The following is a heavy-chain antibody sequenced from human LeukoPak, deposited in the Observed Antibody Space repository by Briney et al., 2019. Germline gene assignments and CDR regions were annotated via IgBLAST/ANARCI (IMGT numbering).Heavy chain of an antibody. CDR1: GFTFSSYG. D-gene: IGHD2-15*01. Sequence: PGGSLRLSCAASGFTFSSYGMHWVRQAPGKGLEWVAVISYDGSNKYYADSVKGRFTISRDNSKNTLYLQMNSLRAEDTAVYYCARGPNLLPGYCSGGSCYYLDYWGQGTLVTVSS. J-gene: IGHJ4*02. CDR3: ARGPNLLPGYCSGGSCYYLDY. V-gene: IGHV3-30*03. CDR2: ISYDGSNK.